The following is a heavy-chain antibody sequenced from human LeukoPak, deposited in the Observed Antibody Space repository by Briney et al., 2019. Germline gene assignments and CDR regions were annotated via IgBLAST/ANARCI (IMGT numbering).Heavy chain of an antibody. J-gene: IGHJ4*02. Sequence: ASVKVSCKASGYIFTDYAIQWVRQAPGQGLEWMGSINAGDGKTKYAQKLQGRVTITSDTSASTDYMELSRLRSDDTAVYYCARARWTSTVTTYYLDFWGQGTLVTVSS. CDR2: INAGDGKT. D-gene: IGHD4-17*01. V-gene: IGHV1-3*01. CDR3: ARARWTSTVTTYYLDF. CDR1: GYIFTDYA.